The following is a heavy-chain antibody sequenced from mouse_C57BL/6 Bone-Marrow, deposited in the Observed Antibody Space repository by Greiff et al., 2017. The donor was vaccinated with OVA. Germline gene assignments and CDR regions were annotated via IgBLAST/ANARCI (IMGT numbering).Heavy chain of an antibody. CDR2: ISYDGSN. D-gene: IGHD2-2*01. V-gene: IGHV3-6*01. J-gene: IGHJ2*01. Sequence: EVQLQQSGPGLVKPSQSLSLTCSVTGYSITSGYYWNWIRQFPGNKLEWMGYISYDGSNNYNPSLKNRISITRDTSKNQFFLKLNSVTTEDTATYYCARKHYGYDGRGDYWGQGTTLTVSS. CDR1: GYSITSGYY. CDR3: ARKHYGYDGRGDY.